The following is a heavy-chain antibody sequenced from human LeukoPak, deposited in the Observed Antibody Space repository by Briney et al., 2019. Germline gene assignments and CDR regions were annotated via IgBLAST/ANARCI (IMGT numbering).Heavy chain of an antibody. V-gene: IGHV3-23*01. J-gene: IGHJ6*02. Sequence: GGSLRLSCAASGFTFSSYAMSWVRQAPGKGLEWVSAISGSGGSTYYADSVKGRFTISRDNSKNTLYLQMNSLRAEDTAVYYCARIGGSGSYYYYYGMDVRGQGTTVTVSS. CDR2: ISGSGGST. CDR3: ARIGGSGSYYYYYGMDV. D-gene: IGHD3-10*01. CDR1: GFTFSSYA.